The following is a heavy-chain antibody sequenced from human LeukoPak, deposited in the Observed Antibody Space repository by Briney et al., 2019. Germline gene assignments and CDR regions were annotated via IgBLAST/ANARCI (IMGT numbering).Heavy chain of an antibody. V-gene: IGHV1-18*01. CDR2: ISASNGNT. J-gene: IGHJ4*02. CDR1: VYTFTRYG. CDR3: ARDHSNWNYAPDF. D-gene: IGHD1-7*01. Sequence: ASVKVSCKASVYTFTRYGISWVRQAPGQGLQWLGWISASNGNTNYAQKFRDRVTMSTDTSTGTAYLDVRSLTSDDTAVYYCARDHSNWNYAPDFWGQGTLVIVSS.